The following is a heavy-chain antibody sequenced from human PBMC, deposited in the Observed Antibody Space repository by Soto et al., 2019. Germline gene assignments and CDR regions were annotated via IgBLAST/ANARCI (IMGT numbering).Heavy chain of an antibody. CDR2: IYHSGST. V-gene: IGHV4-4*02. D-gene: IGHD1-26*01. Sequence: QVQLQESGPGLVKPSGTLSLTCAVSGGSISSSNWWSWVRQPPGKGLEWIGEIYHSGSTNYNPSLKSRVTKSVDKSKTQFSLKLSSVTAADTAVYYCARVSGSYYYGMDVWGQGTTVTVSS. CDR1: GGSISSSNW. J-gene: IGHJ6*02. CDR3: ARVSGSYYYGMDV.